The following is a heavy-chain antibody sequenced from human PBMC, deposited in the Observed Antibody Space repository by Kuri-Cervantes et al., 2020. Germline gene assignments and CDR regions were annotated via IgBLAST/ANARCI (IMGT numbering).Heavy chain of an antibody. CDR2: ISSSSSCI. Sequence: GGSLRLSCAASGFTFSSYSMNWVRQAPGKGLEWVSSISSSSSCIYYADSVKGRFTISRDNAKNSLYLQMNSLRAEDTAVYYCAREYGSSGYYGMDVWGQGTTVTVSS. J-gene: IGHJ6*02. D-gene: IGHD3-22*01. V-gene: IGHV3-21*01. CDR3: AREYGSSGYYGMDV. CDR1: GFTFSSYS.